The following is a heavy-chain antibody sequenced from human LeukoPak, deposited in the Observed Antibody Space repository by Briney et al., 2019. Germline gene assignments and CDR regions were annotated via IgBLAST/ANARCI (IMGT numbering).Heavy chain of an antibody. CDR1: GYTFTSCG. Sequence: ASVKVSCKASGYTFTSCGISWVRQAPGQGLEWMGWISAYNGNTNYAQKLQGRVTMTTDTSTSTAYMELRSLRSDDTAVYYCARDQGIVGATPTDAFDIWGQGTMVTVSS. CDR2: ISAYNGNT. J-gene: IGHJ3*02. CDR3: ARDQGIVGATPTDAFDI. V-gene: IGHV1-18*01. D-gene: IGHD1-26*01.